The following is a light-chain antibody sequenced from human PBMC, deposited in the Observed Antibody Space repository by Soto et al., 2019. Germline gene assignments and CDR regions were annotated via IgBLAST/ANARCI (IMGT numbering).Light chain of an antibody. CDR1: SSDVGGYNY. V-gene: IGLV2-14*01. Sequence: QSALTQPASVSGSPGQSITISCTGTSSDVGGYNYVSWYQQHPGKAPKLMIYDVSNRPSGVSSRFSGSKSGNTASLTISGLQAEDEADDYCSSYTSSSTPHVVFGGGTKLTVL. J-gene: IGLJ2*01. CDR3: SSYTSSSTPHVV. CDR2: DVS.